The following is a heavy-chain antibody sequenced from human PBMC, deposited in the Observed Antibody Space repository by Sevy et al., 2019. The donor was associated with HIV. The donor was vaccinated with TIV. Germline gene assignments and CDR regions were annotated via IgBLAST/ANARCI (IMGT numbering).Heavy chain of an antibody. CDR2: IKSKGGGGTI. CDR1: GFTFINAW. Sequence: GGSLRLSCAASGFTFINAWMNWVRQAPGKGLEWVGRIKSKGGGGTIDYAATVKGRFSISRDASKNTLYLQMNSLKIEDTALYYCTWDHDYYYGMTVWGQGTTVTVSS. D-gene: IGHD1-26*01. CDR3: TWDHDYYYGMTV. V-gene: IGHV3-15*07. J-gene: IGHJ6*02.